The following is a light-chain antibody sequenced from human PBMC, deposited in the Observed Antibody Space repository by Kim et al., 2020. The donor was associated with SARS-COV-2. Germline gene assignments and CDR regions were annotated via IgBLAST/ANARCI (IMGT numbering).Light chain of an antibody. CDR1: QSVSSSY. J-gene: IGKJ2*03. CDR3: QQYGSSPSYS. V-gene: IGKV3-20*01. CDR2: GAS. Sequence: DIVLTQSPGTLSLSPGERATLSCRASQSVSSSYLAWYQQKPGQAPRLLIYGASSRATGIPDRFSGSGSGTDFTLTISRLEPEDFAVYYCQQYGSSPSYSFGQGTKLEI.